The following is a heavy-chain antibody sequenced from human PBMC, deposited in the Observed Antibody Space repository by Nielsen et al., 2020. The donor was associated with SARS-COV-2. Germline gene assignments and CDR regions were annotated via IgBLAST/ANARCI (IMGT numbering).Heavy chain of an antibody. V-gene: IGHV3-7*05. Sequence: GESLKISCAASGFTFSSYWMSWVRQAPGKGLEWVANIKQDGSEKYYVDSVKGRFTISRDNSKNTLCLQMNSLRAEDTAMYYCAREGGGFDHWGQGTLVTVSS. CDR3: AREGGGFDH. D-gene: IGHD3-16*01. CDR2: IKQDGSEK. CDR1: GFTFSSYW. J-gene: IGHJ4*02.